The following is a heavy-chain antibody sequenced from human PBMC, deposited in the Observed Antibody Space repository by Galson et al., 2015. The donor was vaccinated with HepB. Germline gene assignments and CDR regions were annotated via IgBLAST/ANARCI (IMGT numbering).Heavy chain of an antibody. CDR1: GGTFSTYA. CDR2: IIPIFHTA. CDR3: AGRGPVVLVPDYYYYGVDV. Sequence: SVKVSCKASGGTFSTYAISWVRQAPGQGLEWMGGIIPIFHTADYAQKFQGRVSITADESTSTAYMELRSLRSEDTAVYYCAGRGPVVLVPDYYYYGVDVWGKGTTVTVSS. V-gene: IGHV1-69*13. D-gene: IGHD2-2*01. J-gene: IGHJ6*04.